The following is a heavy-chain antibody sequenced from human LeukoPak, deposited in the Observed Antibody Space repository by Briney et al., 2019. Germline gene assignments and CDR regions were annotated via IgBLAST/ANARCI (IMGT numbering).Heavy chain of an antibody. V-gene: IGHV4-38-2*02. J-gene: IGHJ4*02. CDR3: ARGHVSYYYDSSGYLEY. CDR1: GYSISSGYY. CDR2: INHSGST. D-gene: IGHD3-22*01. Sequence: SETLSLTCTVSGYSISSGYYWGWIRQPPGKGLEWIGEINHSGSTNYNPSLKSRVTISVDTSKNQFSLKLSSVTAADTAVYYCARGHVSYYYDSSGYLEYWGQGTLVTVSS.